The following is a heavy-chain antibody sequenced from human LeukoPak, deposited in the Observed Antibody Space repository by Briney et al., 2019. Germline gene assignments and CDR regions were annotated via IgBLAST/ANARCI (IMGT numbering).Heavy chain of an antibody. Sequence: PGGSLRLSCAAPGFTFSSYAMSWVRQAPGKGLEWVSAISGSGGSTYYADSVKGRFTTSRDNSKNTLYLQMNSLRAEDTAVYYCAKDHDGVVVVAATPIDYWGQGTLVTVSS. CDR3: AKDHDGVVVVAATPIDY. D-gene: IGHD2-15*01. J-gene: IGHJ4*02. CDR2: ISGSGGST. CDR1: GFTFSSYA. V-gene: IGHV3-23*01.